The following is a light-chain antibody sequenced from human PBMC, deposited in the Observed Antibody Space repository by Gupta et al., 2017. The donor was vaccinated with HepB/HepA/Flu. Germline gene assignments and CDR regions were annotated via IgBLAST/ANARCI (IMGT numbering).Light chain of an antibody. V-gene: IGKV3-11*01. CDR1: PSVSSY. CDR3: QQRSNWFT. CDR2: DAS. Sequence: EIVLTQSPATLSLSPGERATLSRRASPSVSSYLAWYQQKPGQAPRRLIYDASNRATGIPARFSGSGSGTDFTLTISSLEPEDFAVYYCQQRSNWFTFGHWTRLEIK. J-gene: IGKJ5*01.